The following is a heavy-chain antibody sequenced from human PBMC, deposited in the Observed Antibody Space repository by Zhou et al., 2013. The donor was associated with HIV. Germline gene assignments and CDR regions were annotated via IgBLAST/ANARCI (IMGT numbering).Heavy chain of an antibody. CDR1: GGTFTRYA. J-gene: IGHJ6*02. CDR3: ARRGSWGDHNNMIRGGLDV. CDR2: MNPETGKS. D-gene: IGHD3-10*01. Sequence: QVQVVQSGAEVKKPGSSVKVSCKVSGGTFTRYAIHWVRQAPGQGLEWMGRMNPETGKSVYAQKFQDRVTMTRNTSINTAYMELSGLKSEDTAVYYCARRGSWGDHNNMIRGGLDVWGRGTTVTVSS. V-gene: IGHV1-8*01.